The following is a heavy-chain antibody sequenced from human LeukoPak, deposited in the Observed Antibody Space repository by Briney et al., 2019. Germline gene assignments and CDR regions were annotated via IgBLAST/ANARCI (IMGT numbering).Heavy chain of an antibody. V-gene: IGHV4-34*01. CDR3: ARGPGGSYHRLDY. CDR1: GGSFSGYY. Sequence: KPSETLSLTCAVYGGSFSGYYWSWIRQPPGKGLEWIGEINHSGSTNYNPSLKSRVTISVDTSKNQFSLKLSSVTAADTAVYYCARGPGGSYHRLDYWGQRTLVTVSS. J-gene: IGHJ4*02. CDR2: INHSGST. D-gene: IGHD1-26*01.